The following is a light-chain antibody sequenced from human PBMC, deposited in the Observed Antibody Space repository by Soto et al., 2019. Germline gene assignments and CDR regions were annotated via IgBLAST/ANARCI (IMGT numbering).Light chain of an antibody. J-gene: IGLJ1*01. V-gene: IGLV2-14*01. CDR3: CSYTTSNTRQIV. CDR2: DVS. CDR1: SSDVVGYNY. Sequence: QSVLTQPASVSGSPGQSITISCAGTSSDVVGYNYVSWYQQQPGKAPKFMIYDVSNRPPGVSNRFSGSKSGNTASLTISGLQAEDEADYYCCSYTTSNTRQIVFGTGTKVPVL.